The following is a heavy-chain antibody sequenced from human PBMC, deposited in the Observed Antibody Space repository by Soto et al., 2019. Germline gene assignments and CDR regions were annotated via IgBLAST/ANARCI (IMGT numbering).Heavy chain of an antibody. D-gene: IGHD3-3*01. CDR2: ISYDGSNK. V-gene: IGHV3-30-3*01. Sequence: PGGCLRGSCAASGFTFSSYAMHWVRQAPGKGLEWVAVISYDGSNKYYADSVKGRFTISRDNSKNTLYLQMNSLRAEDTAVYYCARVYDGYLDYWGQGTVVIVS. CDR3: ARVYDGYLDY. J-gene: IGHJ4*02. CDR1: GFTFSSYA.